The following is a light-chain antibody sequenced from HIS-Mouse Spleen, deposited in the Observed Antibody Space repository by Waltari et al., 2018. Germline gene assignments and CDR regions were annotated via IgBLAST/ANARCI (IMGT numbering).Light chain of an antibody. V-gene: IGLV3-10*01. Sequence: SYELTQPPSVSVSPGQTARITCSGDAVPKNYDSWYQQKSGQAPVLVIYEDSKRPSGIPERFSGSSSGTMATLTISGAQVEDEADYYCYSTDSSGNHRVFGGGTKLTVL. J-gene: IGLJ2*01. CDR3: YSTDSSGNHRV. CDR1: AVPKNY. CDR2: EDS.